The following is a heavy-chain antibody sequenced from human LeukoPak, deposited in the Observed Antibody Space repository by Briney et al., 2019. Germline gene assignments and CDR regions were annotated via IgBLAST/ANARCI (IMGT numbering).Heavy chain of an antibody. Sequence: GGSLRLSCAASGFTFSSYAMSWVRQAPGKGLEWVSYISSSGSTIYYADSVKGRFTISRDNAKNSLYLQMNSLRVEDTALYYCARDVSSGWYSDYWGQGLLVTVSS. D-gene: IGHD6-19*01. J-gene: IGHJ4*02. CDR1: GFTFSSYA. CDR3: ARDVSSGWYSDY. CDR2: ISSSGSTI. V-gene: IGHV3-48*04.